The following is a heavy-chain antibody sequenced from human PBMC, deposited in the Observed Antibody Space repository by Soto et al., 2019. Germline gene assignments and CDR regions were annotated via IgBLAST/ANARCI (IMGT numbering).Heavy chain of an antibody. D-gene: IGHD3-16*01. V-gene: IGHV3-30-3*01. Sequence: GGSLRLSCAASGFTFSSCAMHWVRQAPGKGLEWVALISYDGSNKYYADSVKGRFTISRDNSKNTLYLQMNSLRAEDTAVYYCAKDGAYYYYGMDVWGQGTTVTVSS. CDR1: GFTFSSCA. CDR2: ISYDGSNK. CDR3: AKDGAYYYYGMDV. J-gene: IGHJ6*02.